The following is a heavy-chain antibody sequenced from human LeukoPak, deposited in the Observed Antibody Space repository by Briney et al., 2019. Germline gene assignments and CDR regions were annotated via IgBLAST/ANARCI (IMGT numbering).Heavy chain of an antibody. CDR1: GGSISSYY. CDR2: IYYSGST. V-gene: IGHV4-59*01. Sequence: SETLSLTCTVSGGSISSYYWSWIRQPPGKGLEWIGYIYYSGSTNYNPSLKSRVTTSVDTSKKQFSLKLSSVTAADTAVYYCAREYYYDSSGYYPPHAFDIWGQGTMVTVSS. CDR3: AREYYYDSSGYYPPHAFDI. J-gene: IGHJ3*02. D-gene: IGHD3-22*01.